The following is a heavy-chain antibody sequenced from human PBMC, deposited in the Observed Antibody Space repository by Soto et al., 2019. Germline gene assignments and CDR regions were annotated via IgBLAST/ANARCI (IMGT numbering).Heavy chain of an antibody. CDR3: ARGYGGNSLGDAFDI. D-gene: IGHD4-17*01. Sequence: LRLSCAASGFTFSDHYMDWVRQAPGKGLEWVGRTRNKANSYTTEYAASVKGRFTISRDDSKNSLYLQMNSLKTEDTAVYYCARGYGGNSLGDAFDIWSQGTMVTVSS. CDR2: TRNKANSYTT. V-gene: IGHV3-72*01. CDR1: GFTFSDHY. J-gene: IGHJ3*02.